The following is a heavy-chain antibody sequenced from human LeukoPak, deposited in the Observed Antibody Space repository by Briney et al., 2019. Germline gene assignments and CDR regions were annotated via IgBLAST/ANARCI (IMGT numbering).Heavy chain of an antibody. CDR1: GFTFSSYE. Sequence: GGSLRLSCAASGFTFSSYEMNWVRQAPGKGLEWVSYISSSGSTIYYADSVKGRFTISGDNAKNSLYLQMNSLRAEDTAVYYCAREVTLRSPFDYWGQGTLVTVSS. CDR3: AREVTLRSPFDY. J-gene: IGHJ4*02. V-gene: IGHV3-48*03. D-gene: IGHD3-3*01. CDR2: ISSSGSTI.